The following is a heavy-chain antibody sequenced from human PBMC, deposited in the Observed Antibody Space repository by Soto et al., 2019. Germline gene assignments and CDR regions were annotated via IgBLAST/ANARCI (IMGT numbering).Heavy chain of an antibody. J-gene: IGHJ4*02. V-gene: IGHV4-59*08. CDR2: IYYSGST. CDR3: ASDVQGDF. CDR1: GVSISTYY. D-gene: IGHD3-10*02. Sequence: QVQLQESGPGLVKPSETLSLTCTVSGVSISTYYWSWIRQPPGKGLEWIGYIYYSGSTNHNPSLPSRVTMSVDTSKNQFSLKLSSVTAADTAVYYCASDVQGDFWGQGTLVTVSS.